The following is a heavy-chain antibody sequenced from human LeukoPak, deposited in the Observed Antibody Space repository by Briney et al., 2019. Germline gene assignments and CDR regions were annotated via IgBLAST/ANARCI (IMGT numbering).Heavy chain of an antibody. Sequence: SQTLSLTCTVSGGSISSGGYYWSWIRQHPGKGQEWIGYIYYSGSTYYNPSLKSRVTISVDTSKNQFSLKLSSVTAADTAVYYCARDSYDSSGRSNYGMDVWGQGTTVTVSS. V-gene: IGHV4-31*03. J-gene: IGHJ6*02. CDR1: GGSISSGGYY. CDR3: ARDSYDSSGRSNYGMDV. D-gene: IGHD3-22*01. CDR2: IYYSGST.